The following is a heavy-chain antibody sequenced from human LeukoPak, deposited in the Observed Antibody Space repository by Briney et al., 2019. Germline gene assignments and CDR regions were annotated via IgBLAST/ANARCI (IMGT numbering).Heavy chain of an antibody. Sequence: SVKVSCKASGGAFTGYAINWVRQAPGQGLEWMGGSNPIFGTTNFAPKFQGRVTIAADESTSTAYMELTSLKSEDTAVYYCARGTTVPTALLVPNDAFYICGQGTMVTVSS. D-gene: IGHD4-17*01. V-gene: IGHV1-69*13. CDR3: ARGTTVPTALLVPNDAFYI. CDR1: GGAFTGYA. J-gene: IGHJ3*02. CDR2: SNPIFGTT.